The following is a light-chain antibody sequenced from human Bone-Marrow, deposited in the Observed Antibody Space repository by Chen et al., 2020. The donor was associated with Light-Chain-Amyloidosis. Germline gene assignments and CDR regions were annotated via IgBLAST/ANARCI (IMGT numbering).Light chain of an antibody. V-gene: IGKV1D-13*01. CDR1: QGTTTA. CDR3: QQFYNYPLT. Sequence: AIRLTQSPSSLSASVGDRISITCRASQGTTTAVAWYQQKPGKAPNLLIYDASILESGVPSRFSGSGSGTDFTLTISSLQPEDFATYYCQQFYNYPLTFGGGIKVEVK. J-gene: IGKJ4*01. CDR2: DAS.